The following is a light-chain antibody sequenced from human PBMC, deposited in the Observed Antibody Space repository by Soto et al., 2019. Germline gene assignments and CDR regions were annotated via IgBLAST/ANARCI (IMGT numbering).Light chain of an antibody. J-gene: IGLJ1*01. Sequence: QSVLIQPASVSGSPRQSITISCTGTSRDIGTYDLVSWYQQHPGKVPKLIIYEATKRPSGVSSRFSGSKSGTTASLTISGLQAEDEADYYCCSYAGYTTYVFGSGRKVT. CDR1: SRDIGTYDL. CDR2: EAT. V-gene: IGLV2-23*01. CDR3: CSYAGYTTYV.